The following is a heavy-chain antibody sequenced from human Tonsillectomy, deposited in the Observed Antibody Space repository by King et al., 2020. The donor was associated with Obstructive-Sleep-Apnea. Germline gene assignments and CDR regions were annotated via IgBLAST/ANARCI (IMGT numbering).Heavy chain of an antibody. V-gene: IGHV1-18*04. Sequence: QLVQSGPEVKKPGASVKVSCKASGYTFTSYGIIWVRQAPGQGLEWMGWISSYNGNTHYAQKLQDRVTMTTDTSTTTAYMELRSLRSDDTAVYYCARETSSGWYSVDYWGQGTLVTVSS. CDR3: ARETSSGWYSVDY. J-gene: IGHJ4*02. CDR2: ISSYNGNT. D-gene: IGHD6-19*01. CDR1: GYTFTSYG.